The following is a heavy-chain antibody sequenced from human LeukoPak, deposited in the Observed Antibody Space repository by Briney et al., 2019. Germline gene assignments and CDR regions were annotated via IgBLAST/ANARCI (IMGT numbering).Heavy chain of an antibody. CDR1: GYTFTSYG. D-gene: IGHD5-12*01. CDR3: AREWGGGLRFNFYFDY. J-gene: IGHJ4*02. Sequence: ASVKVSCKASGYTFTSYGISWVRQAPGQGLEWMGWISAYNGNTNYAQKLQGRVTMTTDTSTSTAYMELRSLRSDDTAVYYCAREWGGGLRFNFYFDYWGQGTLVTVSS. CDR2: ISAYNGNT. V-gene: IGHV1-18*01.